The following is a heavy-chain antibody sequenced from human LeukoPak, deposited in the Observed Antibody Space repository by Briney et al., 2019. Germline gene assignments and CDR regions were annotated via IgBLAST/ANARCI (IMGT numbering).Heavy chain of an antibody. D-gene: IGHD3-22*01. J-gene: IGHJ3*02. CDR2: ICYDGNNK. V-gene: IGHV3-33*01. CDR1: GLTFSSYG. CDR3: ARNSYYYDSSGYYPGALDI. Sequence: GGTLSLSCAASGLTFSSYGMHWVRQAPGKGQEWVAVICYDGNNKYYADSVKGRFTISRDNSKNTLYMQMNSLRAEDMAVYYCARNSYYYDSSGYYPGALDIWGQGTMVTVSS.